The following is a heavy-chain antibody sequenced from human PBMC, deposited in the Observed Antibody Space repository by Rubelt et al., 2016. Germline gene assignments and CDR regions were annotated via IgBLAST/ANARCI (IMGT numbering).Heavy chain of an antibody. J-gene: IGHJ6*02. CDR2: ISPYNGNT. CDR1: GYTFTGYG. V-gene: IGHV1-18*01. Sequence: QVQLVQSGAEVRKPGASVKVSCKASGYTFTGYGVSWVRQAPGQGLDWMGWISPYNGNTNYAQSLQGRVTMTRKTSTNTAYMELSSLTSEDTAVYYCARGYYYYGLDVWGQGTTVTVSS. CDR3: ARGYYYYGLDV.